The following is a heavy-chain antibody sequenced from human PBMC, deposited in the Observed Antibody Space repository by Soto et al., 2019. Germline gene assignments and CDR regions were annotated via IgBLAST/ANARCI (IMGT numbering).Heavy chain of an antibody. CDR1: GYTFISHG. J-gene: IGHJ6*02. V-gene: IGHV1-18*04. D-gene: IGHD2-2*01. CDR2: ISGKNGNT. Sequence: ASVQVSCKASGYTFISHGMSWVRQAPGQGLEWMGWISGKNGNTKFAQKFQGRVTLTTDTSTSTAYMEVRSLRTDDTAVYYCARVSSSIVVVPDYGMDVWGQGTTVTVSS. CDR3: ARVSSSIVVVPDYGMDV.